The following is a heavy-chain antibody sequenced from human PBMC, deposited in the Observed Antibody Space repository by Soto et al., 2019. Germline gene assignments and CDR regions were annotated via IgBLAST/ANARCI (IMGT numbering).Heavy chain of an antibody. Sequence: WVRQAPGQGLEWMGWINPNSGGTNYAQKFQGWVTMTRDTSISTAYMELSRLRSDDTAVYYCARSGNFYPRYYYYYGMDVWGQGTTVTVSS. D-gene: IGHD3-10*01. J-gene: IGHJ6*02. CDR2: INPNSGGT. CDR3: ARSGNFYPRYYYYYGMDV. V-gene: IGHV1-2*04.